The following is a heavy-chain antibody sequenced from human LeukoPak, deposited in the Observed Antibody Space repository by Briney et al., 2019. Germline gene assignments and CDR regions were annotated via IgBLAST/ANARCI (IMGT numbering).Heavy chain of an antibody. D-gene: IGHD2-2*01. V-gene: IGHV3-23*01. CDR2: ISGSGSGT. J-gene: IGHJ4*02. CDR3: AKVSSYQLPTHGFDY. Sequence: GASLRLSCAASGFSFSSYAMSWVRQAPGKRLEWVSAISGSGSGTYYADSVKGRFTISRDNSKNTLYLQMNSLRAEDTAVYYCAKVSSYQLPTHGFDYWGQGTLVTVSS. CDR1: GFSFSSYA.